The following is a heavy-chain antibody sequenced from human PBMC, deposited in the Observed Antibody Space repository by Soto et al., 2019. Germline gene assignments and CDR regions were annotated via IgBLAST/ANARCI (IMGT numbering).Heavy chain of an antibody. J-gene: IGHJ4*02. Sequence: EVQMLESGGGLVQPGGSLRLSCAASGFTFSSYAMSWVRQAPGKGLEWVSAISGSGGSTDYADSVKGRFTISRDNSKNTLYQQMNSLRAEDTAVYCCAQAHYGPGRGYFDYWGQGSLVTVSS. V-gene: IGHV3-23*01. CDR3: AQAHYGPGRGYFDY. D-gene: IGHD3-10*01. CDR1: GFTFSSYA. CDR2: ISGSGGST.